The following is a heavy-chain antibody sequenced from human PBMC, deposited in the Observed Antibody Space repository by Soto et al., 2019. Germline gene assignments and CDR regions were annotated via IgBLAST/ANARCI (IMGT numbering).Heavy chain of an antibody. J-gene: IGHJ4*02. D-gene: IGHD5-12*01. CDR2: ISSSSSTI. CDR3: AREYSGYDQLFDY. V-gene: IGHV3-48*01. CDR1: GFTFSSYG. Sequence: GGSLRLSCAASGFTFSSYGMNWVRQAPGKGLEWVSYISSSSSTIYYADSVKGRFTISRDNAKNSLYLQMNSLRAEDTAVYYCAREYSGYDQLFDYWGQGTLVTVSS.